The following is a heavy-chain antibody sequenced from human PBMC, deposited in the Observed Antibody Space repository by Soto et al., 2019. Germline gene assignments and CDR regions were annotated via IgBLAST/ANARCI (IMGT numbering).Heavy chain of an antibody. J-gene: IGHJ1*01. Sequence: PGGSLRRSCAASGFTFSSYAMHWVRQAPGKGLEWLSYISDGSRTIYYADSVKGRFTISRDNAKNSLYLQMNSLRDEDTAVYYCVLQLSPNDYFQRWGQGTLVTVSS. CDR1: GFTFSSYA. CDR3: VLQLSPNDYFQR. D-gene: IGHD1-1*01. V-gene: IGHV3-48*02. CDR2: ISDGSRTI.